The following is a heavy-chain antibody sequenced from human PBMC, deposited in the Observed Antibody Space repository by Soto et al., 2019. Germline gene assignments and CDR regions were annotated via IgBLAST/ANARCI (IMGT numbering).Heavy chain of an antibody. CDR2: INPSGGST. CDR3: ARDGWRMVTAIQMGQDH. CDR1: GYTFTSYY. V-gene: IGHV1-46*01. J-gene: IGHJ4*02. Sequence: VASVKVSCKASGYTFTSYYMHWVRQAPGQGLEWMGIINPSGGSTSYAQKFQGRVTMTRDTSTSTVYMELSSLRSEDTAVYYCARDGWRMVTAIQMGQDHWGQGTLDTVSS. D-gene: IGHD2-21*02.